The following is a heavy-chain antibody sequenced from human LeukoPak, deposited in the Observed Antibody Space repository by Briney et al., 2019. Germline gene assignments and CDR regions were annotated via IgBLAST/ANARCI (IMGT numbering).Heavy chain of an antibody. CDR3: ARVQAAAESLLGLDY. Sequence: PGGSLRLSCAASGFTFSSYEMNWVRQAPGKGLEWVSYISSSGSTIYYADSVKGRFTISRDNAKNPLYLQMNSLRAEDTAVYYCARVQAAAESLLGLDYWGQGTLVTVSS. CDR2: ISSSGSTI. V-gene: IGHV3-48*03. CDR1: GFTFSSYE. J-gene: IGHJ4*02. D-gene: IGHD6-13*01.